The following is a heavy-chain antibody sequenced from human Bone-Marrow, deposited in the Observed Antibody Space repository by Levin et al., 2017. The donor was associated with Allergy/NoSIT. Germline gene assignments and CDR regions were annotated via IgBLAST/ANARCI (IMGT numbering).Heavy chain of an antibody. CDR2: INWNSGNI. CDR1: GFAFDDYA. Sequence: SLKISCAASGFAFDDYAMHWVRQAPGKGLEWVSGINWNSGNIDYADSVDGRFTISRDNAKNSLYLQMNSLRVEDTALYYCAKAGPPLYCSSISCYEFDSWGQGTLVTVSS. V-gene: IGHV3-9*01. CDR3: AKAGPPLYCSSISCYEFDS. J-gene: IGHJ4*02. D-gene: IGHD2-2*01.